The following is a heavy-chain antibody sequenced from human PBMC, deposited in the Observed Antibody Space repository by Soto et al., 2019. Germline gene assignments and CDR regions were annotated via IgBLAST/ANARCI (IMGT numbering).Heavy chain of an antibody. J-gene: IGHJ4*02. D-gene: IGHD3-3*01. CDR3: ARERRTSFDY. CDR2: INAGNGNT. V-gene: IGHV1-3*01. Sequence: ASVKVSCKASGYTFTSYAMHWVRQAPGQRLAWIGWINAGNGNTKYSQKFQGRVTITRDTSASTPYMELSSLRSQDTAVYYCARERRTSFDYLGQGTLVTGS. CDR1: GYTFTSYA.